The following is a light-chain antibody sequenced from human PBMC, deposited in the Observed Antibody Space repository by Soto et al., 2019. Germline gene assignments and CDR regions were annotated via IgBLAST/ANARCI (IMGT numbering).Light chain of an antibody. J-gene: IGKJ1*01. Sequence: DIQMTQSPSTPSASVGERVTITSRASQSISSWLSWYQQKPGKAPKLLIYKASSLESGVPSRFSGSESGTVFTLTISSLQPDDSATYYCQQYHSYPWTFGQGTKV. CDR1: QSISSW. CDR2: KAS. CDR3: QQYHSYPWT. V-gene: IGKV1-5*03.